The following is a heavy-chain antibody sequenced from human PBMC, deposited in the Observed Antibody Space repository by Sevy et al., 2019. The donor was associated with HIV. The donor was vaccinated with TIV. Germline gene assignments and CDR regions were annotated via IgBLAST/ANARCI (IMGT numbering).Heavy chain of an antibody. Sequence: SETLSLTCTVSGGTISSSSYRWGWIRQPPGKGLEWVGSIYHTEAADDNPSLKRRVTMSVDTSKNQFSLQVGSVTAADTAVYYCARWYGNNFDYWGQGALVTVSS. CDR3: ARWYGNNFDY. CDR1: GGTISSSSYR. D-gene: IGHD3-10*01. V-gene: IGHV4-39*01. CDR2: IYHTEAA. J-gene: IGHJ4*02.